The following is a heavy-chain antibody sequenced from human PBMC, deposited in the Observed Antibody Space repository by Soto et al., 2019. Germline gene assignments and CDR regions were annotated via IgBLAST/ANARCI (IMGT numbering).Heavy chain of an antibody. Sequence: ASVKVSCKASGYTFTSYAMHWVRQAPGQRLEWMGWINAGNGNTKYSQKFQGRVTITRDTSASTAYMELSSLRSEDTAVYYCARNDLNLWFGEVGFDYWGQGTLVTVSS. D-gene: IGHD3-10*01. CDR2: INAGNGNT. CDR3: ARNDLNLWFGEVGFDY. V-gene: IGHV1-3*01. J-gene: IGHJ4*02. CDR1: GYTFTSYA.